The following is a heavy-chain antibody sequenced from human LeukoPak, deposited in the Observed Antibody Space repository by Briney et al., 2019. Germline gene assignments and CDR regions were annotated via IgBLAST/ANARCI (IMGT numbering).Heavy chain of an antibody. Sequence: PSETLSLTCAVYGGSFSGYYWSWIRQPPGKGLEWIGEINHSGSTNYNPSLKSRVTISVDTSKNQFSLKLSSVTAADTAVYYCARGIPGYDYLDYWGQGTLVTVSS. V-gene: IGHV4-34*01. D-gene: IGHD2-15*01. CDR2: INHSGST. CDR1: GGSFSGYY. CDR3: ARGIPGYDYLDY. J-gene: IGHJ4*02.